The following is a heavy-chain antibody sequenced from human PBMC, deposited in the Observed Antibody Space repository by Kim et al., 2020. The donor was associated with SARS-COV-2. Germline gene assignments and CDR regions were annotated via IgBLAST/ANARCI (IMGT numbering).Heavy chain of an antibody. CDR2: YT. J-gene: IGHJ6*02. Sequence: YTNYSPSFQGHVTISADKSISTAYLQWSSLKASDTAMYYCAKLGGSSPDVWGQGTTVTVSS. V-gene: IGHV5-10-1*01. D-gene: IGHD6-6*01. CDR3: AKLGGSSPDV.